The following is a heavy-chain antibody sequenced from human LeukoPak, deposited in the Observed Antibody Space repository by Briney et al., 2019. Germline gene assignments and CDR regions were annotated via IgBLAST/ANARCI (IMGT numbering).Heavy chain of an antibody. CDR1: GYTLTELS. D-gene: IGHD3-22*01. Sequence: ASVKVSCKVSGYTLTELSMHWVRQAPGKGLEWMGGFDPEDGETFYAQKFQGRVTMTEDTSTDTAYMELSSRRSEDTAVYYCATDYYYDSSGSYYTVDYWGQGTLVTVSS. V-gene: IGHV1-24*01. CDR2: FDPEDGET. J-gene: IGHJ4*02. CDR3: ATDYYYDSSGSYYTVDY.